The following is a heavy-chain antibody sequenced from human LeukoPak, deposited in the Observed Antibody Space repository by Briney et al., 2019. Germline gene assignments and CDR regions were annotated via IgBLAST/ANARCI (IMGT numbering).Heavy chain of an antibody. J-gene: IGHJ4*02. CDR1: GYTFSAYG. CDR3: ARLSDTPAYYYSSGYYHIRY. Sequence: GASVKVSCKASGYTFSAYGINWVRRGAGQGLEWIGWMNPDTGNTGCAQKFQGRVTMTRDTSKSTAYMELNSLRSEDTAVYYCARLSDTPAYYYSSGYYHIRYWGQGTLLTVSS. CDR2: MNPDTGNT. V-gene: IGHV1-8*01. D-gene: IGHD3-22*01.